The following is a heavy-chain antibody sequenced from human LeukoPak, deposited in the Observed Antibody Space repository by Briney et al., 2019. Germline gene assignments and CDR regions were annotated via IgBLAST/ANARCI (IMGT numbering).Heavy chain of an antibody. CDR1: GFTFSDYY. Sequence: GGSPRLSCAASGFTFSDYYMSWIRQAPGKGLEWVSYISSSGSTIYYADSVKGRFTISRDNAKNSLYLQMNSLRAEDTAVYYCARDFSLYGSGSYYPYGMDVWGQGTTVTVSS. V-gene: IGHV3-11*01. CDR2: ISSSGSTI. J-gene: IGHJ6*02. CDR3: ARDFSLYGSGSYYPYGMDV. D-gene: IGHD3-10*01.